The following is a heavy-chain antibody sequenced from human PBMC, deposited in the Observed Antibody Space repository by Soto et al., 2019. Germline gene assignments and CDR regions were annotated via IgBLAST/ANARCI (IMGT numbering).Heavy chain of an antibody. Sequence: PSETLSLTCAVSGGSISSGGYSWSWIRQPPGKGMEWIGYIYHSGSTYYNQSLKSRVTISVDRSKNQFSLKLSSLTAVDTSVYYCARGHPLGYWSQGTLVTVSS. CDR2: IYHSGST. J-gene: IGHJ4*02. V-gene: IGHV4-30-2*01. CDR3: ARGHPLGY. CDR1: GGSISSGGYS.